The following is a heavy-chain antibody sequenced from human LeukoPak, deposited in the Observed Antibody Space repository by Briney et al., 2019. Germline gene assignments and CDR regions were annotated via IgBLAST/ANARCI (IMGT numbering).Heavy chain of an antibody. J-gene: IGHJ4*02. Sequence: GGSLRLSCAASGFTFGSYSMHWVRQAPGKGLEGVAVISHDGRNTYYAKSVKGGFTISRDDSKNTLYLQMNSLRADDTAVYYCARNSVTTGYYFDYWGQGTLVTVSS. CDR2: ISHDGRNT. D-gene: IGHD4-17*01. V-gene: IGHV3-30*04. CDR3: ARNSVTTGYYFDY. CDR1: GFTFGSYS.